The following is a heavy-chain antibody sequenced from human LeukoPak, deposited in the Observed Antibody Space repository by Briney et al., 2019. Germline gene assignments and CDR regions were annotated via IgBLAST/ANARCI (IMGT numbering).Heavy chain of an antibody. CDR2: IYYSGST. V-gene: IGHV4-39*01. CDR1: GGSISSSSYY. Sequence: PSETLSLTCTVSGGSISSSSYYWGWIRQPPGKGLEWIGSIYYSGSTYYNPSLKSRVTISVDTSKNQFSLKLSSVTAADTAVYYCARHPTGVVLDYYYYMDVWGKGTTVTVSS. CDR3: ARHPTGVVLDYYYYMDV. J-gene: IGHJ6*03. D-gene: IGHD2-15*01.